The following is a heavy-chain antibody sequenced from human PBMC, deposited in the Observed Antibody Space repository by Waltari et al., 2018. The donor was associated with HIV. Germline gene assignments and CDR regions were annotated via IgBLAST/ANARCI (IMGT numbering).Heavy chain of an antibody. V-gene: IGHV3-15*01. Sequence: EVQLVESGGGLVKPGGSLRLSWAASGFTCSNAWMSWGRQAPGKGLEWVGRIKSRTDGGTTDYAAPVKGRFTISRDDSKNTLYLQMNSLNTEDTAVYYCTSSPRGGDFDYWGQGTLVTVSS. CDR1: GFTCSNAW. CDR3: TSSPRGGDFDY. J-gene: IGHJ4*02. D-gene: IGHD3-16*01. CDR2: IKSRTDGGTT.